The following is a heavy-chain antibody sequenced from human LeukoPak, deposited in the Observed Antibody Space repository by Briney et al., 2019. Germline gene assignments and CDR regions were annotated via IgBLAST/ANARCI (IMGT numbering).Heavy chain of an antibody. Sequence: GGSLRLSCAASGFTFSSYAMHWVRQAPGKGLEYVSAISSNGGSTYYANSVKGRFTISRDNSKNTLYLQMGSLRAEDMAVYYCARAIKWELRKPAHFFDIWGQGTMVTVSS. D-gene: IGHD1-26*01. CDR2: ISSNGGST. J-gene: IGHJ3*02. CDR1: GFTFSSYA. V-gene: IGHV3-64*01. CDR3: ARAIKWELRKPAHFFDI.